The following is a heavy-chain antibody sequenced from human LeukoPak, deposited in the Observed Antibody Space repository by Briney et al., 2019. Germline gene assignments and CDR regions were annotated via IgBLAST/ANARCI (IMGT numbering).Heavy chain of an antibody. CDR1: GGSISSGGYY. CDR2: IYYSGST. V-gene: IGHV4-31*03. D-gene: IGHD1-1*01. CDR3: AREPHNPRGGFDH. J-gene: IGHJ4*02. Sequence: SETLSLTCTVSGGSISSGGYYWSWIRQHPGKGLEWIGYIYYSGSTYYNPSLKSRVTISVDTSKNQFSLKLSSVTAADTAVYYCAREPHNPRGGFDHWGQGTLVTVSS.